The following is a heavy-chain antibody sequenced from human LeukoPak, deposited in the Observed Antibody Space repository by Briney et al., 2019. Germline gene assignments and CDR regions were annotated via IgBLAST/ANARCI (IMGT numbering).Heavy chain of an antibody. Sequence: GGSLRLSCAASGFTFSSYEMNWVRQAPGKGLEWVSYISSSGSTIYYADSVKGRFTISRDNSKNTLYLQMNSLRAEDTAVYYCAKVRAVTTPFDAFDIWGQGTMVTVSS. V-gene: IGHV3-48*03. D-gene: IGHD4-17*01. CDR2: ISSSGSTI. CDR1: GFTFSSYE. J-gene: IGHJ3*02. CDR3: AKVRAVTTPFDAFDI.